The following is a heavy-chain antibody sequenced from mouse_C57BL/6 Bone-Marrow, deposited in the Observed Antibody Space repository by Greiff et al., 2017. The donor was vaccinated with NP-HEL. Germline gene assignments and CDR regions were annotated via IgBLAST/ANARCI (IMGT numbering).Heavy chain of an antibody. CDR2: ISSGGSYT. Sequence: EVMLVESGGVLVKPGGSLKLSCAASGFTFSSYGMSWVRQTPDKRLEWVATISSGGSYTYYPDSVKGRFTISRDNAKNTLYLQMSSLKSEDTAMYYCARPDYYYGSPYWYFDVWGTGTTVTVSS. CDR3: ARPDYYYGSPYWYFDV. J-gene: IGHJ1*03. V-gene: IGHV5-6*01. CDR1: GFTFSSYG. D-gene: IGHD1-1*01.